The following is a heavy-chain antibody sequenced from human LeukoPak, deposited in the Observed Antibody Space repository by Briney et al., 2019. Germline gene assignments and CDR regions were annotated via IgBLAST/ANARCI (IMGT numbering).Heavy chain of an antibody. V-gene: IGHV3-21*01. J-gene: IGHJ4*02. D-gene: IGHD5-18*01. CDR1: GFTFSSYS. CDR2: ISSSSSYI. CDR3: ARETAMVGSLDY. Sequence: PGGSLRLSCAASGFTFSSYSMNWVRQAPGKGLEWVSSISSSSSYIYYADSVKGRFTISRDNAKNSLYLQMNSLRAEDTAVYYCARETAMVGSLDYWGQGTLVTVSS.